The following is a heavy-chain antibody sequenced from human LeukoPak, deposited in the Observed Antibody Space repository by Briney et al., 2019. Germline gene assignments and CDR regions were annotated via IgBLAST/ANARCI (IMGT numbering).Heavy chain of an antibody. CDR1: GFTFSDHY. CDR2: SRNKAQSYST. J-gene: IGHJ4*02. V-gene: IGHV3-72*01. D-gene: IGHD6-13*01. Sequence: GGSLRLSCAASGFTFSDHYMDRVRQAPGKGLEWVGRSRNKAQSYSTEYAASVRGRFTISRDESRNSLFLEMFSLKIEDTAVYYCGEDFSSSWYIDYWGQGTLVTVSS. CDR3: GEDFSSSWYIDY.